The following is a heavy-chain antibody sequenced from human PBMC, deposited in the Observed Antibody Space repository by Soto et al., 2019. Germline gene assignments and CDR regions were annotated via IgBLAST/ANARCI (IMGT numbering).Heavy chain of an antibody. CDR1: GGTFSSYT. CDR2: IIPILGIA. V-gene: IGHV1-69*04. Sequence: SVKVSCKASGGTFSSYTISWVRQAPGQGLEWMGRIIPILGIANYAQKFQGRVTITADKSTSTAYMELSSLRSEDTAVYYCARDRSITNDGFDPWGQGTLVTVPQ. CDR3: ARDRSITNDGFDP. D-gene: IGHD1-1*01. J-gene: IGHJ5*02.